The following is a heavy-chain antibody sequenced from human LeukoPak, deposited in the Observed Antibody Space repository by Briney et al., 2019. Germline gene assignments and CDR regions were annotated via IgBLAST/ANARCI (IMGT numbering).Heavy chain of an antibody. CDR2: INHSGST. V-gene: IGHV4-34*01. CDR1: GGSFSGYY. CDR3: ARVTYDYVWGTYRTDAFDI. D-gene: IGHD3-16*02. Sequence: KPSETLSLTCAVYGGSFSGYYWSWIRQPPGKGLEWIGEINHSGSTNYNPSLKSRVTISVDSSKNQFSLTQTSVTAADTAVYYCARVTYDYVWGTYRTDAFDIWGQGTMVTVSS. J-gene: IGHJ3*02.